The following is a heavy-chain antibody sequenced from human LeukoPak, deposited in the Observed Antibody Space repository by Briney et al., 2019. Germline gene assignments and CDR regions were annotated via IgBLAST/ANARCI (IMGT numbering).Heavy chain of an antibody. D-gene: IGHD2-21*02. V-gene: IGHV3-30*03. CDR1: GFTFSSYG. CDR3: AREADCGGDCYMPVRHFQY. J-gene: IGHJ1*01. CDR2: ISYDGSNK. Sequence: GGSLRLSCAASGFTFSSYGMHWVRQAPGKGLEWVAVISYDGSNKYCADSVKGRFTISRDNSKNTLYLQMNSLRAEDTAVYYCAREADCGGDCYMPVRHFQYWGQGTLVTVSS.